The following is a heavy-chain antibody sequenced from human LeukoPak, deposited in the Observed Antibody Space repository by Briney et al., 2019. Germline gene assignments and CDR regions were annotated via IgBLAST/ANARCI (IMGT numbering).Heavy chain of an antibody. V-gene: IGHV3-33*01. J-gene: IGHJ5*02. CDR1: GFTFSSYG. D-gene: IGHD3-3*01. CDR3: ARKGGDFWGGYYGWFDP. Sequence: PGRSLRLSCAASGFTFSSYGMHWVRQAPGKGLEWVAVIWYDGSNKYYADSVKGRFTISRDNSKNTLYLQMNSLRAEDTAVYYCARKGGDFWGGYYGWFDPWGQGTLVTVSS. CDR2: IWYDGSNK.